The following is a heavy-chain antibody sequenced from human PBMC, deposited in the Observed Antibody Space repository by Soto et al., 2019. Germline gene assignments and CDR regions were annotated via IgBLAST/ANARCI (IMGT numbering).Heavy chain of an antibody. J-gene: IGHJ6*03. V-gene: IGHV1-69*02. CDR3: ASGPYTSSSGGYYYYYMDV. CDR1: GGTFSSYA. CDR2: IVPMFGIP. Sequence: QVQLVQSGAEVKQPGSSVKVSCKASGGTFSSYAINWVRQAPGQGLEWMGRIVPMFGIPNFAPKFQGRVTMTADRSTTTAYMELSSLRSEDTAVYYCASGPYTSSSGGYYYYYMDVWGKGTTVTVSS. D-gene: IGHD6-6*01.